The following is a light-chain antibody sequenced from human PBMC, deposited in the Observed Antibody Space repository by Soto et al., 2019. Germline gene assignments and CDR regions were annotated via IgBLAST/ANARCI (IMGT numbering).Light chain of an antibody. CDR1: SSNIGAGYD. J-gene: IGLJ1*01. CDR2: GNT. Sequence: SVLRQPPSLSGAPGQSVPIVCTGSSSNIGAGYDVHWYQQLPGTAPKLLIYGNTNRPSGVPDRFSGSKSGTSASLAITGLQAEDEADYFCQSYDSSLSGSYVFATGNKFTVL. V-gene: IGLV1-40*01. CDR3: QSYDSSLSGSYV.